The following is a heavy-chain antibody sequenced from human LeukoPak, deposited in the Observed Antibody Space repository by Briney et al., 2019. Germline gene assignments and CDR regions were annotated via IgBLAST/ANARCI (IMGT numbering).Heavy chain of an antibody. V-gene: IGHV3-7*01. CDR2: IKQDGSEK. CDR1: GFTFSSYW. D-gene: IGHD3-3*01. CDR3: ARDGPITIFGVVIRGNAFDI. J-gene: IGHJ3*02. Sequence: GGSLRLSCAASGFTFSSYWMSWVRQAPGKGLEWVANIKQDGSEKYYVDSVKGRFTISRDYAKNSLYLQMNSLRAEDTAVYYCARDGPITIFGVVIRGNAFDIWGQGTMVTVSS.